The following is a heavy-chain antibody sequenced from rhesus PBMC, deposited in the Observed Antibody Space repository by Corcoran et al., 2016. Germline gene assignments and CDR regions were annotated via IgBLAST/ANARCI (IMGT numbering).Heavy chain of an antibody. CDR1: GGSVSGYW. Sequence: QVQLQQWGEGLVKPSETLSLTCAVYGGSVSGYWWGWIRQPPGKGLVWMGRSRSGGSTNYKPSLKSGVTMSIHTANNQCSLKLSSVTAADTAVYYCARLPTAAALDYWGQGVLVTVSS. J-gene: IGHJ4*01. CDR2: SRSGGST. V-gene: IGHV4-160*01. D-gene: IGHD4-29*01. CDR3: ARLPTAAALDY.